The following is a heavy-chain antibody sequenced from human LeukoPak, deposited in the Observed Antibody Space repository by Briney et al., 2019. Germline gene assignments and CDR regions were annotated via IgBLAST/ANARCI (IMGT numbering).Heavy chain of an antibody. V-gene: IGHV4-59*01. Sequence: SETLSLTCTVSGGSISSYYWSWIRQPPGKGLEWIGYIYYSGSTNYNPPLKSRVTISVDTSKNQFSQKLSSVTAADTAVYYCAAGYLSSWYYFDYWGQGTLVTVSS. CDR1: GGSISSYY. J-gene: IGHJ4*02. D-gene: IGHD6-13*01. CDR2: IYYSGST. CDR3: AAGYLSSWYYFDY.